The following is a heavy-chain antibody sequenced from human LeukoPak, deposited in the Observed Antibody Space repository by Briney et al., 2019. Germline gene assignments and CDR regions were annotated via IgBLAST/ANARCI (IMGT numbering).Heavy chain of an antibody. D-gene: IGHD3-9*01. J-gene: IGHJ3*02. CDR3: ARDLHDILTEVAFDI. CDR1: GFTFSSYA. V-gene: IGHV3-21*01. CDR2: ISSSSSYI. Sequence: GGSLRLSCAASGFTFSSYAMHWVRQAPGKGLEWVSSISSSSSYIYYADSVKGRFTISRDNAKNSLYLQMNSLRAEDTAVYYCARDLHDILTEVAFDIWGQGTMVTVSS.